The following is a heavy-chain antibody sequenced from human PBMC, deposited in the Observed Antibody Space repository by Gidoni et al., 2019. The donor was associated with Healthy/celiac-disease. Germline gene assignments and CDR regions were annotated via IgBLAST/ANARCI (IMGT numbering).Heavy chain of an antibody. J-gene: IGHJ4*02. V-gene: IGHV3-23*01. CDR2: ISCSGGST. Sequence: EVQLLESGGGLVQPGGSLRLSCAAYGFTFSSYAMSWVRQAPGKGLEWVSAISCSGGSTYYADSVKGRFTISRDNSKNTLYLQMNSLRAEDTAVYYCAKDQGNIVGACDYWGQGTLVTVSS. CDR1: GFTFSSYA. D-gene: IGHD1-26*01. CDR3: AKDQGNIVGACDY.